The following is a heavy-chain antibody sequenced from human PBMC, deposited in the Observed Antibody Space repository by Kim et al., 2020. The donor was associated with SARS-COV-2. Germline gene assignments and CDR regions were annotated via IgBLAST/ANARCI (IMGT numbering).Heavy chain of an antibody. CDR2: INQDGGGK. Sequence: GGSLRLSCAASGFTFSNYWMSWVRQAPGKGLEWVANINQDGGGKYYVDSVKGRFTVSRDNAKNSLYLQMNSLRVEDTAVYYCTRGLLAVWGQGTAVTVSS. CDR3: TRGLLAV. V-gene: IGHV3-7*01. CDR1: GFTFSNYW. D-gene: IGHD3-10*01. J-gene: IGHJ6*02.